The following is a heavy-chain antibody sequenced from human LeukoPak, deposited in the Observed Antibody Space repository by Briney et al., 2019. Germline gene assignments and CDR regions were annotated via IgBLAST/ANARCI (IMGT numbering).Heavy chain of an antibody. CDR1: GGSFSGYY. CDR2: INHSGST. Sequence: SETLSLTCAGYGGSFSGYYWSWIRQPSGKGLEWIGEINHSGSTNYNPSLKSRVTISVDTSKNQFSLKLSSVTAADTAVYYCARGRYYYGSGIYYYYYYTDVWGKGTTVTVSS. D-gene: IGHD3-10*01. V-gene: IGHV4-34*01. J-gene: IGHJ6*03. CDR3: ARGRYYYGSGIYYYYYYTDV.